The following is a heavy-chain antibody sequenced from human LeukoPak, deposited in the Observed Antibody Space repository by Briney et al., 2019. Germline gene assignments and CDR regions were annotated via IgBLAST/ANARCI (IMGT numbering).Heavy chain of an antibody. D-gene: IGHD5-24*01. CDR3: SNTRDGYNGNYFDY. J-gene: IGHJ4*02. Sequence: ASVTVSCTASGYTFTSYYMHWVRQAPGQGFEWMAIINPSSGVTTYAQKFQGRVTMTRDTSTTTVYMELTSLASDDTAVYYCSNTRDGYNGNYFDYWGQGTLVTVSS. V-gene: IGHV1-46*01. CDR2: INPSSGVT. CDR1: GYTFTSYY.